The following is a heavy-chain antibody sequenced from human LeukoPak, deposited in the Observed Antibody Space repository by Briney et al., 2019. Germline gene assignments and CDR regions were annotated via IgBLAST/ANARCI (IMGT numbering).Heavy chain of an antibody. J-gene: IGHJ3*02. D-gene: IGHD3-10*01. CDR2: IWYDGSNK. CDR1: GFTFSSYG. V-gene: IGHV3-33*01. Sequence: GGSLRLSCAASGFTFSSYGMHWVRQAPGKGLEWVAVIWYDGSNKYYADSVKGRFTISRDNSKNTLYLQMNSLRAEDTAVYCCARDMVLLWFGEPSGAFDIWGQGTMVTVSS. CDR3: ARDMVLLWFGEPSGAFDI.